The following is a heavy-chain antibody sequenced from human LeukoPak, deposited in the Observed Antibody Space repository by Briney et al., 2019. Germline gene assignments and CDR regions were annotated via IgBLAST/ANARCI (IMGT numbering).Heavy chain of an antibody. V-gene: IGHV4-39*07. CDR2: IYYSGST. J-gene: IGHJ6*03. CDR1: GGSISSSSYY. Sequence: PSETLSLTCTVSGGSISSSSYYWGWIRQPPGKGLEWIGSIYYSGSTYYNPSLKSRVTISVDTSKNQFSLQLNSVTPEDTAVYYCARSRYSSGWHTQSYYYYYMDVWGKGTTVTVSS. CDR3: ARSRYSSGWHTQSYYYYYMDV. D-gene: IGHD6-19*01.